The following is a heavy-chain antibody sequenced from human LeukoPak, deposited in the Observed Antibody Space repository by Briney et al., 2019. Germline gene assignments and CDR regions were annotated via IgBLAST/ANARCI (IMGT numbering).Heavy chain of an antibody. CDR2: IYYSGST. V-gene: IGHV4-31*03. CDR3: ARVLRAAAKNLDV. J-gene: IGHJ6*02. D-gene: IGHD6-13*01. Sequence: PSETLSLTCTVSGGSISSGGYYWSWIRQHPGKGLEWIGYIYYSGSTYYNPSLKSRVTISVDTSKNQFSLKLSSVTAADTAVYYCARVLRAAAKNLDVWGQGTTVTVSS. CDR1: GGSISSGGYY.